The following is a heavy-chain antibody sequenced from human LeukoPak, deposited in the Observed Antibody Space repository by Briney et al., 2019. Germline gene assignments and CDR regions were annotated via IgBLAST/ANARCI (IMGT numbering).Heavy chain of an antibody. J-gene: IGHJ4*02. Sequence: PSETLSLTCTVSGGSISSYYWSWIRQPPGKGLERIGYIYYRGTTNYNPSLKSRVTISVDTSKNQFSLKLSSVTAADTAVYYCARGAASIDYWGQGTLVTVSS. CDR1: GGSISSYY. CDR3: ARGAASIDY. V-gene: IGHV4-59*01. D-gene: IGHD2-15*01. CDR2: IYYRGTT.